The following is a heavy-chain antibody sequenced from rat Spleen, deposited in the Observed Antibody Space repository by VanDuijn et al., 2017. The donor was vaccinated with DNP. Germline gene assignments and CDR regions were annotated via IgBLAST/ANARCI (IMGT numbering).Heavy chain of an antibody. J-gene: IGHJ2*01. D-gene: IGHD1-9*01. CDR2: ISYDGSST. CDR1: GFTFSDYN. CDR3: ARQGYYGYIFDY. V-gene: IGHV5-7*01. Sequence: EVQLVESGGDLVQPGRSLKLSCAASGFTFSDYNMAWVRQAPKKGLEWVATISYDGSSTYYRDSVKGRFTISRDNAKSTLYLQMDSLRSEDTATYYCARQGYYGYIFDYWGQGVMVTVSS.